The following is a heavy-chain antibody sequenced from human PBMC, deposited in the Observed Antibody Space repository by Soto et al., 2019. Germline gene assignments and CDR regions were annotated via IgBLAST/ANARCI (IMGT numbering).Heavy chain of an antibody. CDR3: ARSFGELPLDY. V-gene: IGHV4-39*01. CDR1: GGSISSSSYY. CDR2: IYYSGST. Sequence: QLQLQESGPGLVKPSETLFLTCTVSGGSISSSSYYWGWIRQPPGKGLEWIGSIYYSGSTYYNPSLKSRVTLSVDTSKNQFSLKLSSVTAADTAVYYCARSFGELPLDYWGQGTLVTVSS. D-gene: IGHD3-10*01. J-gene: IGHJ4*02.